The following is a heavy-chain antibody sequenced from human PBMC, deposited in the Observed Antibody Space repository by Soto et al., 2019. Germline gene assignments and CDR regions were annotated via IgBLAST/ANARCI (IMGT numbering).Heavy chain of an antibody. D-gene: IGHD5-18*01. CDR3: ARDSIQLWPDY. Sequence: PSETLSLTCTVSGGSISSGGYYCSWIRQHPGKGLEWIGYIYYSGSTYYNPSLKSRVTISVDTSKNQFSLKLSSVTAADTAVYYCARDSIQLWPDYWGQGTLVTVSS. J-gene: IGHJ4*02. V-gene: IGHV4-31*03. CDR2: IYYSGST. CDR1: GGSISSGGYY.